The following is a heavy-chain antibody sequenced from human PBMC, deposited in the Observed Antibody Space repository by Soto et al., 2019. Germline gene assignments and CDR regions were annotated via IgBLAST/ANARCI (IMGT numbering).Heavy chain of an antibody. CDR2: IIPIFGTA. D-gene: IGHD3-22*01. CDR3: ARTFIRDYYDSSGYLTDFDY. V-gene: IGHV1-69*13. CDR1: GGTFSSYA. Sequence: SVKVSCKASGGTFSSYAISWVRQAPGQGLEWMGGIIPIFGTANYAQKFQGRVTITADESTSTAYMELSSLRSEDTAVYYCARTFIRDYYDSSGYLTDFDYWGQGTLVTVS. J-gene: IGHJ4*02.